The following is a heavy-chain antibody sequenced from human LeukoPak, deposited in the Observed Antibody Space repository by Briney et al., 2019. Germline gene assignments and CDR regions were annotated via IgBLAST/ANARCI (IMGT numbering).Heavy chain of an antibody. D-gene: IGHD3-22*01. Sequence: ASVKVSCKASGYTFSGYYIHWVRQAPGQGLEWMGWIDPNSGVTNYARRFQGRVTMTRDTSIKTAYMELRRLRSDDTAVYYCARVAYFYDSSGECFDYWGQGTRVTVSS. CDR1: GYTFSGYY. V-gene: IGHV1-2*02. CDR3: ARVAYFYDSSGECFDY. J-gene: IGHJ4*02. CDR2: IDPNSGVT.